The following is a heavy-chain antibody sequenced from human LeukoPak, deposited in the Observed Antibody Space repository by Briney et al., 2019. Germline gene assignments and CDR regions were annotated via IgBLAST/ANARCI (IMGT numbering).Heavy chain of an antibody. CDR3: ARECVAVAHIYGFDY. Sequence: PGGSLRLSCAASGFTFSSYAMHWVRQAPGKGLEWVAVISYDGSNKYYADSVKGRFTISRDNSKNTLYLQMNSLRAEDTAVYYCARECVAVAHIYGFDYWGQGTLVTVSS. V-gene: IGHV3-30-3*01. D-gene: IGHD6-19*01. J-gene: IGHJ4*02. CDR2: ISYDGSNK. CDR1: GFTFSSYA.